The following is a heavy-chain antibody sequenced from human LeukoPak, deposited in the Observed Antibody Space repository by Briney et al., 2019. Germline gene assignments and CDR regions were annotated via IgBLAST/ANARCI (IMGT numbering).Heavy chain of an antibody. CDR2: IIPIFGTA. Sequence: GASVKVSCKASGYTFPNYGINWVRQALGQGLEWMGGIIPIFGTANYAQKFQGRVTITADESTSTAYMELSSLRSEDTAVYYCARESYYDSSGYYYWGQGTLVTVSS. CDR3: ARESYYDSSGYYY. J-gene: IGHJ4*02. D-gene: IGHD3-22*01. V-gene: IGHV1-69*13. CDR1: GYTFPNYG.